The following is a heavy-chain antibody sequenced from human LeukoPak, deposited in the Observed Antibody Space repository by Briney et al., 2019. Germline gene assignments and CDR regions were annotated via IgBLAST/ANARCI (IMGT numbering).Heavy chain of an antibody. V-gene: IGHV3-7*01. CDR2: INQDGTEK. J-gene: IGHJ4*02. D-gene: IGHD3-10*01. CDR3: AKVAKYYYGPETYYFFEQ. CDR1: GFTFSTYS. Sequence: GGSLRLSCAASGFTFSTYSMNWVRQAPGKGLEWVANINQDGTEKYYVDSVKGRFTISRDYAKNSLYLQMNSLRVEDTAVYYCAKVAKYYYGPETYYFFEQWGQGTPVTASS.